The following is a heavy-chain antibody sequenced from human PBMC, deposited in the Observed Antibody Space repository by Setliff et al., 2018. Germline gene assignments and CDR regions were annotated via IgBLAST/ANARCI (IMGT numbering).Heavy chain of an antibody. CDR1: GDSISSSTYH. J-gene: IGHJ4*02. D-gene: IGHD3-3*01. CDR3: RFWSGYYKNDY. CDR2: IYYNGNT. Sequence: SETLSLTCTVSGDSISSSTYHWGWIRQSPGKGLEWIGNIYYNGNTNKNPSLKSRVTISVDMSKNQFSMKLTSVTAADTAVYYCRFWSGYYKNDYWGQGTLVTVSS. V-gene: IGHV4-39*07.